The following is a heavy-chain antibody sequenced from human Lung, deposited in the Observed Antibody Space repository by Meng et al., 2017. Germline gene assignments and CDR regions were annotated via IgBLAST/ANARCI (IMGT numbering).Heavy chain of an antibody. CDR3: ARGPTTMAHDFDY. D-gene: IGHD4-11*01. CDR1: GWSFSDYY. CDR2: INHSGST. V-gene: IGHV4-34*01. Sequence: QLQHEGAGLLQPSETLSLPVFVAGWSFSDYYWSWIRQPPGKGLEWIGEINHSGSTNYNPSLESRATISVDTSQNNLSLKLSSVTAADSAVYYCARGPTTMAHDFDYWGQGTLVTVSS. J-gene: IGHJ4*02.